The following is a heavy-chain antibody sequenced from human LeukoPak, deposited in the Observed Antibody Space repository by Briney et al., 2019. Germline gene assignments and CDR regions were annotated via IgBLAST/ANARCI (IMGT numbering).Heavy chain of an antibody. CDR1: GRSFSGYY. J-gene: IGHJ3*02. V-gene: IGHV4-34*01. D-gene: IGHD1-1*01. Sequence: SETLSLTCAVYGRSFSGYYWSWLRQPPGKGLEWFGEINHSGSTNYNPSLKSRVTISVDTSKNQLSLKLSSVTAADTAVYYCARDESGTSAFDIWGQGTMVTVSS. CDR2: INHSGST. CDR3: ARDESGTSAFDI.